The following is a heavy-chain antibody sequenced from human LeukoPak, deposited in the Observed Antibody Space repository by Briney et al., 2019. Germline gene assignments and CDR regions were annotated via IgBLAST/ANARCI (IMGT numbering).Heavy chain of an antibody. CDR3: ARGFSSNWFDP. J-gene: IGHJ5*02. CDR2: INHSGST. CDR1: GGSFSGYY. Sequence: SETLSLTCAVYGGSFSGYYWSWIRQPPGKGLEWIGEINHSGSTNYNPSLKSRVTISVDTSKNQFSLKLSSVTAADTAVYYCARGFSSNWFDPRGRGTLVTVSS. V-gene: IGHV4-34*01.